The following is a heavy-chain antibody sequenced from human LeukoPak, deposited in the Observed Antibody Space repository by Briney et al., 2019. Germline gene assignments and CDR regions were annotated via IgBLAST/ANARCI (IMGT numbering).Heavy chain of an antibody. J-gene: IGHJ4*02. CDR1: GISFNNDT. D-gene: IGHD1-26*01. V-gene: IGHV3-21*01. CDR2: ISRRSTYT. Sequence: GGSLRLSCVACGISFNNDTMNWVRQAPGKGPEWVSSISRRSTYTYYADSVPGRFTISRDYAKNSLYLQMNSPRAHDTAVYYCARAIAGATAPFDYWGQGILVTVSS. CDR3: ARAIAGATAPFDY.